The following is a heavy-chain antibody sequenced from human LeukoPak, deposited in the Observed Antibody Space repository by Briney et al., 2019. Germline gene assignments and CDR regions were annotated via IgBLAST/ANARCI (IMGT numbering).Heavy chain of an antibody. D-gene: IGHD5-18*01. CDR3: GTIKRGNIFGYFDF. CDR2: LYDYGRT. Sequence: SSETLSLTCTVSGGSISSHYWSWVRQPPGKGLEWIGYLYDYGRTKHNPSLNSRLTLSADTSKNQFSLRLSSVTAADTAVYFCGTIKRGNIFGYFDFWGQGILVAVSS. CDR1: GGSISSHY. V-gene: IGHV4-59*11. J-gene: IGHJ4*02.